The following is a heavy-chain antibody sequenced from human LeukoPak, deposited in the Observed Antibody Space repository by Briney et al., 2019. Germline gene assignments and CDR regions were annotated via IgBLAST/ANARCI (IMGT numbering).Heavy chain of an antibody. CDR2: ISGSGGST. D-gene: IGHD3-22*01. CDR3: AKAGGSTGYEDSNFDC. CDR1: GFTFSSYA. J-gene: IGHJ4*02. V-gene: IGHV3-23*01. Sequence: GGSLRLSCAAPGFTFSSYAVSWVRQAPGKGLDWVSSISGSGGSTYYADSVKGRFTISRDNSKNTLYLQMNSLRAEDTAVYFCAKAGGSTGYEDSNFDCWGQGTLVTVSS.